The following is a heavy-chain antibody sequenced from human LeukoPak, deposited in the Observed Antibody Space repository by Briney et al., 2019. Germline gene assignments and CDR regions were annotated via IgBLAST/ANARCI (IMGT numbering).Heavy chain of an antibody. CDR1: GGSISSSNYY. CDR3: ARDRLAAERYYYMDV. CDR2: IYTSGST. Sequence: ASETLSLTCTVSGGSISSSNYYWGWIRQPPGKGLEWIGRIYTSGSTNYNPSLKSRVTISVDTSKNQFSLKLSSVTAADAAVYYCARDRLAAERYYYMDVWGKGTTVTVSS. J-gene: IGHJ6*03. V-gene: IGHV4-61*02. D-gene: IGHD6-13*01.